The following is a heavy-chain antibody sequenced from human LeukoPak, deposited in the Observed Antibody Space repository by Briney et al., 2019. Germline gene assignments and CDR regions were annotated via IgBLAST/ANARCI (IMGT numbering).Heavy chain of an antibody. Sequence: GGSLRLSCGASGFTFSSYWMSWVRQAPGKGLEWVANIKQDGSEKYYVDSVKGRFTISRDNAKNSLYLQMNSLRAEDTAAYYCARIRSEMGEDDYWGQGTLVTVSS. CDR2: IKQDGSEK. D-gene: IGHD3-16*01. CDR3: ARIRSEMGEDDY. CDR1: GFTFSSYW. J-gene: IGHJ4*02. V-gene: IGHV3-7*01.